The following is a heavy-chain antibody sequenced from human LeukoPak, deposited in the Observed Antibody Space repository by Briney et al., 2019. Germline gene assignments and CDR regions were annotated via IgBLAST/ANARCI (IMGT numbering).Heavy chain of an antibody. Sequence: SETLSLTCTVSGDSVSNYYWSWIRQPPGKRLEWIGCIYYSESATYNPSLKSRVTISLDTSKNQFFLKLSSVTAADRAVYYCARKRSFDLWGQGTLVTVSS. D-gene: IGHD3-9*01. V-gene: IGHV4-59*02. J-gene: IGHJ4*02. CDR2: IYYSESA. CDR1: GDSVSNYY. CDR3: ARKRSFDL.